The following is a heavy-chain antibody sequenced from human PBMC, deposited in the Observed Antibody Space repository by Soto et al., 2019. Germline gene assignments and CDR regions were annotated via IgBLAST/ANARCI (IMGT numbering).Heavy chain of an antibody. CDR2: IRSKAYGGTT. CDR3: TRFQVIFRFLEWLPHDAFDI. J-gene: IGHJ3*02. V-gene: IGHV3-49*04. D-gene: IGHD3-3*01. CDR1: GFTFGEYA. Sequence: SCTASGFTFGEYAMSCVLQSPLNGLEWVGFIRSKAYGGTTEYAASVKGRFTISRDDSKSIAYLQMNSLKTEDTAVYYCTRFQVIFRFLEWLPHDAFDIWGQGTMVTVSS.